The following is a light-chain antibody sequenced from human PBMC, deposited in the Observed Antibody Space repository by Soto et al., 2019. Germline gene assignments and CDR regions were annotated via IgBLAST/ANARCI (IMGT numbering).Light chain of an antibody. CDR3: HQYNSYSPLT. CDR2: KAS. Sequence: DIHLTKSPSSVSASVGDRVTLTCLASQGISSWLAWYQQKPGKAPKLLIYKASGLESGVPSRFSGSGSGTDFTLTISSLQPDDFATYYCHQYNSYSPLTFGGGTKADIK. J-gene: IGKJ4*01. CDR1: QGISSW. V-gene: IGKV1-5*03.